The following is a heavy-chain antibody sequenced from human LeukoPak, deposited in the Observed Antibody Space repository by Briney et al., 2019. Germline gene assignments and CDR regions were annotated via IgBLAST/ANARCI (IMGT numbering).Heavy chain of an antibody. CDR1: GLTFSSYD. D-gene: IGHD1-1*01. V-gene: IGHV3-13*01. J-gene: IGHJ3*02. CDR2: IGATGDT. CDR3: VLGAYWNDDKNAFHI. Sequence: QSGGSLRLSCAASGLTFSSYDMHWIRQAPGKGLEWVSSIGATGDTYYAGSVKGRFTISRENAKKSVYLQMSSLSAEDTAVYFCVLGAYWNDDKNAFHIWGPGTMVTVSS.